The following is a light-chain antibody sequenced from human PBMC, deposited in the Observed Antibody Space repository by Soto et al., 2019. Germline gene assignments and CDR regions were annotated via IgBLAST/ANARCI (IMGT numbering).Light chain of an antibody. Sequence: EIVLTQSPGTLSLSPGERATLSSRASQSISSNYLAWYQQKPGQAPRLLIYGASSRATGIPDRVSGSGSGTDFTLTISRLEPEDLAVYYCQQYGTSPWTFGQGTKVEIK. CDR1: QSISSNY. J-gene: IGKJ1*01. CDR3: QQYGTSPWT. CDR2: GAS. V-gene: IGKV3-20*01.